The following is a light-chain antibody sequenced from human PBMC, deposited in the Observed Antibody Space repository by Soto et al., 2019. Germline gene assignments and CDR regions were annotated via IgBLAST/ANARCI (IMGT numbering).Light chain of an antibody. CDR2: EVS. V-gene: IGLV2-14*01. Sequence: QSALTQPASVSGSPGQSITISCTGTSSDIGGGYNYVSWYQQHPGKAPKLMIYEVSNRPSGVSNRFSGSKSGNTASLTISGLQVEDETDYYCSSYTTNSTLVFGGGTKLTVL. CDR3: SSYTTNSTLV. CDR1: SSDIGGGYNY. J-gene: IGLJ3*02.